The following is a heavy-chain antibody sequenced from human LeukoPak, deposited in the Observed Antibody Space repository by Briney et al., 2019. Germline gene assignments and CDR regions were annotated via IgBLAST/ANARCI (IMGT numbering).Heavy chain of an antibody. Sequence: PSETLSLTCTVSGYSISSGYYWGWIRQPPGKGLEWIGSIYHSGSTYYNPSLKSQVTISVDTSKNQFSLKLSSVTAADTAVYYCARGTGGYSYGYYYYYYMDVWGKGTTVTVSS. D-gene: IGHD5-18*01. CDR1: GYSISSGYY. CDR3: ARGTGGYSYGYYYYYYMDV. V-gene: IGHV4-38-2*02. J-gene: IGHJ6*03. CDR2: IYHSGST.